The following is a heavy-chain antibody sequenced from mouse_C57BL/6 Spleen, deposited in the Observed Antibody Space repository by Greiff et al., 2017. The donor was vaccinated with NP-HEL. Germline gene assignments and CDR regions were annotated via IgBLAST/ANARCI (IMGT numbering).Heavy chain of an antibody. J-gene: IGHJ2*01. CDR1: GYSITSGYY. V-gene: IGHV3-6*01. Sequence: EVQLQESGPGLVKPSQSLSLTCSVTGYSITSGYYWNWIRQFPGNKLEWMGYISYDGSNNYNPSLKNRISITRDTSKNQFFLKLNSVTTEDTATYYCARGDYYGEDYWGQGTTLTVSS. CDR3: ARGDYYGEDY. D-gene: IGHD1-1*01. CDR2: ISYDGSN.